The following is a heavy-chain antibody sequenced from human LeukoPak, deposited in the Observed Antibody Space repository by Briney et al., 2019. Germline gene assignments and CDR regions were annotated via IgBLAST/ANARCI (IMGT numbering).Heavy chain of an antibody. V-gene: IGHV4-4*07. CDR1: GGSISSYY. D-gene: IGHD6-19*01. CDR2: IYTSGST. CDR3: ARVPVAGTNYFDY. J-gene: IGHJ4*02. Sequence: SSETLSLTCTVSGGSISSYYWSWIRRPAGKGLEWIGRIYTSGSTNYNPSLKSRVTMSVDTSKNQFSLKLSSVTAADTAVYYCARVPVAGTNYFDYWGQGTLVTVSS.